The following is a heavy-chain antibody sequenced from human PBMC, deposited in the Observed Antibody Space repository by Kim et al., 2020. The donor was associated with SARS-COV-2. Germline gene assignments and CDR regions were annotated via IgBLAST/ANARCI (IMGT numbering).Heavy chain of an antibody. CDR2: INCKTGAT. CDR3: ATWIPVPTGRVPY. CDR1: GYTFSDYH. D-gene: IGHD2-2*03. J-gene: IGHJ4*02. Sequence: ASVKVSCKASGYTFSDYHIHWVRQAPGQGLEGRPGINCKTGATEYARMFQGRITVTRDTSISTAYMDVSGLMSDDTAVYYCATWIPVPTGRVPYWGQGTLVTVSS. V-gene: IGHV1-2*02.